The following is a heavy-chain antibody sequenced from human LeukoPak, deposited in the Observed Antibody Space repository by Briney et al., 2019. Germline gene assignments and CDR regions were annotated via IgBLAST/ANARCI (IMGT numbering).Heavy chain of an antibody. CDR1: GGSFSGYY. CDR2: INHSGST. CDR3: ARSSAGESGSYYHNWFDP. Sequence: PSETLSLTCAVYGGSFSGYYWSWIRQPPGKGLEWIGEINHSGSTNYNPSLKSRVTISVDTSKNQFSLKLSSVTAADTAVYYCARSSAGESGSYYHNWFDPWGQGTLVTVSS. V-gene: IGHV4-34*01. D-gene: IGHD3-10*01. J-gene: IGHJ5*02.